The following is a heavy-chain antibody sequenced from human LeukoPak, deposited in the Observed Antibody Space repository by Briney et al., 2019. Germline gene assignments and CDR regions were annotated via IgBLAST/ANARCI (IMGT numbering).Heavy chain of an antibody. Sequence: GGSLRLSCAASGFTFSSYAMSWVCQAPGEGLEWVSAISGSGGSTYYADSVKGRFTISRDNSKNTLYLQMNSLRAEDTAVYYCAKVSSGWFDYWGQGTLVTVSS. CDR1: GFTFSSYA. CDR2: ISGSGGST. J-gene: IGHJ4*02. CDR3: AKVSSGWFDY. D-gene: IGHD6-19*01. V-gene: IGHV3-23*01.